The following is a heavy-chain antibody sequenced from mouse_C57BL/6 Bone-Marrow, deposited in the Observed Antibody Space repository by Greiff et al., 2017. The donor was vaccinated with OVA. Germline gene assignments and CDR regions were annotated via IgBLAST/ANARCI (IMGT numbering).Heavy chain of an antibody. CDR3: ARSRRFAY. V-gene: IGHV1-42*01. Sequence: VQLQQSGPELVKPGASVKISCKASGYSFTGYYMNWVKQSPEKSLEWIGEINPSTGGTTDNQKFKAKATLTVDKSSSTAYMQLKSLTSEDSAVYYCARSRRFAYWGQGTLVTVSA. J-gene: IGHJ3*01. CDR1: GYSFTGYY. CDR2: INPSTGGT.